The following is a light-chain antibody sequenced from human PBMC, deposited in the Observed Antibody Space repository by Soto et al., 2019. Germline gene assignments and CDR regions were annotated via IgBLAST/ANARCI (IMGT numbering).Light chain of an antibody. CDR1: LDIRND. Sequence: TQVTQYAAAMSASVGVRVSITFCASLDIRNDLDWYQQKPGKAPKLLIYDASSLESGVPSRFSGSGSGTDFTLTISRLEPDDFAVYYCQQSGRSGTFGQGTKVDIK. CDR3: QQSGRSGT. V-gene: IGKV1-13*02. J-gene: IGKJ1*01. CDR2: DAS.